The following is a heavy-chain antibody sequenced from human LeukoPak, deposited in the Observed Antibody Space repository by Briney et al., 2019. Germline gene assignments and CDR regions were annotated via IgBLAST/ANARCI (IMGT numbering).Heavy chain of an antibody. V-gene: IGHV3-74*01. CDR3: ARDGGVSGYDLLDY. D-gene: IGHD5-12*01. Sequence: GGSLRLSCAASGFTLSSYWMHWVRQAPGKGLVWVSRINSGGTTTDYADSVKGRFTISRDNAKNSVYLQMNSLRAEDTAVYYCARDGGVSGYDLLDYWGQGTLVTVSS. CDR2: INSGGTTT. J-gene: IGHJ4*02. CDR1: GFTLSSYW.